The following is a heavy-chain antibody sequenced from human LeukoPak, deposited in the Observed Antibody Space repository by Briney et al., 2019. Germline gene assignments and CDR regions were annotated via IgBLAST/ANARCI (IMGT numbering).Heavy chain of an antibody. J-gene: IGHJ4*02. CDR3: AAENGNFWIGYHYFED. Sequence: SETLSLTCAVSGGSIGSSSYYWGWIRQPPGKDLEWIGTIYYDGNTFYNPSLKSRVTISVDVSKNQFSLKLSSVTAADTAIYYCAAENGNFWIGYHYFEDWGQGTLVSVSS. CDR2: IYYDGNT. D-gene: IGHD3-3*01. V-gene: IGHV4-39*01. CDR1: GGSIGSSSYY.